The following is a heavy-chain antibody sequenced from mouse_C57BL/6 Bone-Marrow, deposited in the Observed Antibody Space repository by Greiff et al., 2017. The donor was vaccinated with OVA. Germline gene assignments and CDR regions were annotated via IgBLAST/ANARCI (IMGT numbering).Heavy chain of an antibody. CDR1: GYSFTGYY. V-gene: IGHV1-42*01. CDR2: INPSTGGT. Sequence: EVQLQQSGPELVKPGASVKISCKASGYSFTGYYMNWVKQSPEKSLEWIGEINPSTGGTTYNQKFKAKATLTVDKSSSIAYMQLKSLTSEDSAVYYCARGGTSPFAYWGQGTLVTVSA. CDR3: ARGGTSPFAY. D-gene: IGHD3-3*01. J-gene: IGHJ3*01.